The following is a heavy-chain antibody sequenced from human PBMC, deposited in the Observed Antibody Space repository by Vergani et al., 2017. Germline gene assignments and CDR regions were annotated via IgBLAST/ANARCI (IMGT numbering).Heavy chain of an antibody. J-gene: IGHJ6*03. CDR1: GFTFSSYA. D-gene: IGHD2-2*01. CDR2: IYSGGSST. V-gene: IGHV3-23*03. Sequence: EVQLVESGGGLVKPGGSLRLSCAASGFTFSSYAMSWVRQAPGKGLEWVSVIYSGGSSTYYADSVKGRFTISRDNSKNTLYLQMNSLRAEDTAVYYCAKLYGDIVVVGAYYYYYYMDVWGKGTTVTVSS. CDR3: AKLYGDIVVVGAYYYYYYMDV.